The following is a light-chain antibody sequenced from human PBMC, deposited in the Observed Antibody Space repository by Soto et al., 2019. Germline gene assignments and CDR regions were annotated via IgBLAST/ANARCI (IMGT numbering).Light chain of an antibody. J-gene: IGKJ4*01. CDR1: QGISSY. V-gene: IGKV1-9*01. Sequence: DIQMTQSPSTLSGSVGDRVTITCRASQGISSYLGCYQQKPGKAPNLLIYDASTLHSGVPSRFSGGGSGTDFTLTISSLQPEDFATYYSQQVNVYPSTFGGGTKVDIK. CDR2: DAS. CDR3: QQVNVYPST.